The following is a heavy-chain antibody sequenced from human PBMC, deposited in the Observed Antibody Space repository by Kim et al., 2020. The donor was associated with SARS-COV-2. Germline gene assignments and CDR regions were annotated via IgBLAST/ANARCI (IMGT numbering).Heavy chain of an antibody. Sequence: SETLSLTCTVSGGSISSYYWSWIRQPPGKGLEWIGYIYYSGSTNYNPSLKSQVTISVDTSKNQFSLKLSSVTAADTAVYYCARDAWDYGSGSYRYYYYYGMDVWGQGTTVTVSS. CDR1: GGSISSYY. J-gene: IGHJ6*02. CDR2: IYYSGST. V-gene: IGHV4-59*13. D-gene: IGHD3-10*01. CDR3: ARDAWDYGSGSYRYYYYYGMDV.